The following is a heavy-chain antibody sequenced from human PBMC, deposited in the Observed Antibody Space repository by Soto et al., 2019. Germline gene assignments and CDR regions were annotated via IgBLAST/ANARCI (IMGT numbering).Heavy chain of an antibody. CDR3: ARHGVAYSSSSMFDY. J-gene: IGHJ4*02. V-gene: IGHV4-59*08. Sequence: SETLSLTCTVSGGSISSYYWSWIRQPPGKGLEWIGNIDYSGSTNYNPSLRSRVTISVDTSKNQFSLKLTSVTAADTAVYYCARHGVAYSSSSMFDYWGRGTLVTVSS. CDR2: IDYSGST. CDR1: GGSISSYY. D-gene: IGHD6-6*01.